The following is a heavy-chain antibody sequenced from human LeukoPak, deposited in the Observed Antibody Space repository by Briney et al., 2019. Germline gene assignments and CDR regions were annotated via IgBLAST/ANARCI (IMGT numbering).Heavy chain of an antibody. Sequence: PSETLSLACAVYGGSFSGYYWSWIRQPPGKGLEWIGEINHSGSTNYNPSLKSRVTISVDTSKNQFSLKLSSVTAADTAVYYCARGSRIAAAALDYWGQGTLVTVSS. CDR2: INHSGST. CDR3: ARGSRIAAAALDY. V-gene: IGHV4-34*01. D-gene: IGHD6-13*01. J-gene: IGHJ4*02. CDR1: GGSFSGYY.